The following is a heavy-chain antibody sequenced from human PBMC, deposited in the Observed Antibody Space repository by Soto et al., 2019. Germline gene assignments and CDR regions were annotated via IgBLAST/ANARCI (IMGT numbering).Heavy chain of an antibody. CDR2: ISYDGSNK. CDR1: GFTFSSYA. Sequence: GGSLTLSCAASGFTFSSYAMHWVRQAPGKGLEWVAVISYDGSNKYYADSVKGRFTISRDNSKNTLYLQMNSLRAEDTAVYYCAQPYGSGSSDYFDYWGQGTLVTVSS. V-gene: IGHV3-30-3*01. D-gene: IGHD3-10*01. CDR3: AQPYGSGSSDYFDY. J-gene: IGHJ4*02.